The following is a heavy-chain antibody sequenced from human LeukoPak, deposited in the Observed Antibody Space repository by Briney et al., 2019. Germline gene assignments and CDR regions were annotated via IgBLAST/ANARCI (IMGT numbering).Heavy chain of an antibody. CDR1: GFTFSSYA. CDR3: ARAVVVVTARLDY. V-gene: IGHV3-30-3*01. J-gene: IGHJ4*02. Sequence: GRSLRLSCAASGFTFSSYAMHWVRQAPGKGLEWVAVISYDGSNKYYADSVKGRFTISRDNSKNTLYLQMNSLRAEDTAVHYCARAVVVVTARLDYWGQGTLVTVSS. CDR2: ISYDGSNK. D-gene: IGHD2-21*02.